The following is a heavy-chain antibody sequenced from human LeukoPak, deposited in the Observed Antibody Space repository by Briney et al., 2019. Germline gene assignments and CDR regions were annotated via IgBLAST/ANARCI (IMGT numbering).Heavy chain of an antibody. CDR2: IYSSGST. V-gene: IGHV4-4*07. CDR1: GASISSFH. CDR3: ARKDGDY. J-gene: IGHJ4*02. Sequence: SETLSLTCTVSGASISSFHWTWIQQPAGKGLEWIGLIYSSGSTIYNPSLKSRVAMSVDMTKNQLSLKLSSVTAADTAMYYCARKDGDYWGQGTLVTVSS.